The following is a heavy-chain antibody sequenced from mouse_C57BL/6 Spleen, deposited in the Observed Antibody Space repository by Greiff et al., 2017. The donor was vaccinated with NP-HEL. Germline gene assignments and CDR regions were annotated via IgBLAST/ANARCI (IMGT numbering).Heavy chain of an antibody. CDR2: IDPSDSYT. Sequence: QVQLQQSGAELVKPGASVKLSCKASGYTFTSYWMQWVKQRPGQGLEWIGEIDPSDSYTNYNQKFKGKATLTVDTSSSTAYMQLSSLTSEDSAVYYCAREKFIEDYWGQGTTLTVSS. J-gene: IGHJ2*01. CDR3: AREKFIEDY. CDR1: GYTFTSYW. V-gene: IGHV1-50*01. D-gene: IGHD1-1*01.